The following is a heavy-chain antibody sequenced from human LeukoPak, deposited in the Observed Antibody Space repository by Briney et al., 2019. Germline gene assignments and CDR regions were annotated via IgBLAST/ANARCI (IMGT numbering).Heavy chain of an antibody. V-gene: IGHV4-34*01. J-gene: IGHJ3*02. Sequence: NPGGSLRLSCAASRFTFSSYSMNWVRQAPGKGLEWIGEINHSGSTNYNPSLKSRVTISVDTSKNQFSLKLSSVTAADTAVYYCARGGRDAFDIWGQGTMVTVSS. CDR2: INHSGST. CDR3: ARGGRDAFDI. CDR1: RFTFSSYS.